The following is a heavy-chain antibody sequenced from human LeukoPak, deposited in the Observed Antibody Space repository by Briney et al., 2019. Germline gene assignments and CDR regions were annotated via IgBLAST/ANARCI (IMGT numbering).Heavy chain of an antibody. J-gene: IGHJ2*01. Sequence: GGSLRLSCAASGFTFSSNAMTWVRQAPGKGLEWVSTIRGNGGGTHYAESLRGRFTISRDNAKNTLYLQMISLRAEDTAVYYCARDTGWYFDLWGRGTLVTVSS. CDR1: GFTFSSNA. D-gene: IGHD5-18*01. CDR3: ARDTGWYFDL. CDR2: IRGNGGGT. V-gene: IGHV3-23*01.